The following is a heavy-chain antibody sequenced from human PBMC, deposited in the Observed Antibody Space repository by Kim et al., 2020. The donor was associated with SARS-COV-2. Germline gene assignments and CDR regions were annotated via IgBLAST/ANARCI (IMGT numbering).Heavy chain of an antibody. CDR3: AGGKYFFFFDY. D-gene: IGHD1-26*01. Sequence: STNSNPSLKGRVTISIDTSKNQFSLKLSSVTAADTAVYYCAGGKYFFFFDYWGQGTLVTVSS. CDR2: ST. J-gene: IGHJ4*02. V-gene: IGHV4-4*09.